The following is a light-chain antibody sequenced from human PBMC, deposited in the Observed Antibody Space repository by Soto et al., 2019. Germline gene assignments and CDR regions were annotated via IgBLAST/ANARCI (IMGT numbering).Light chain of an antibody. CDR1: QSVSNNY. Sequence: EIVWTHSPGTLSLSPGERATLSCRSSQSVSNNYLAWYQQKPGQAPRLLIYGASNRATGIPARFSGSGSGTDFTLTISSLEPEDFAVYYCQQYGSSSWTFGQGTKVDIK. J-gene: IGKJ1*01. V-gene: IGKV3-20*01. CDR3: QQYGSSSWT. CDR2: GAS.